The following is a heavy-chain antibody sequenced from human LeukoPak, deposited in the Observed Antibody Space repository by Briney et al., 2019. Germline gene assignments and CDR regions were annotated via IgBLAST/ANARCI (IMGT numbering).Heavy chain of an antibody. CDR3: VREKLYTSSWGFQH. CDR1: GGSIRSYY. CDR2: FYSSVST. J-gene: IGHJ1*01. D-gene: IGHD6-13*01. V-gene: IGHV4-4*07. Sequence: SETLSLTCTVSGGSIRSYYWSWIRQPAGKGLEWIGRFYSSVSTKYNPSLESRVTMSVDTSRNLFYLNLTSVTAADTAIYFCVREKLYTSSWGFQHWGQGALVTVSS.